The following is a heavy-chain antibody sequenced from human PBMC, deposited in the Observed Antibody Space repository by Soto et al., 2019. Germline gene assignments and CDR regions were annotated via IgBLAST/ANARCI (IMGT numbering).Heavy chain of an antibody. V-gene: IGHV1-69*12. CDR3: AREPSRYQSYYFDY. Sequence: QLHLVQSGSEVKKPGSSVRVSCKTSGGTLSNYGLSWVRLVPGQGLEWMGGILPVFGTSNYAQKFQDRLTITAAESTNTAYMDLTSLTSDDTAVYYCAREPSRYQSYYFDYWGQGTLVTVSS. D-gene: IGHD2-2*01. J-gene: IGHJ4*02. CDR1: GGTLSNYG. CDR2: ILPVFGTS.